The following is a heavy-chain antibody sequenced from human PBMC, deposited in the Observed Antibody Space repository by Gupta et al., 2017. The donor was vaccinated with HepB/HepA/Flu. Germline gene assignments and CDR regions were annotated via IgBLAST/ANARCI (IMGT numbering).Heavy chain of an antibody. CDR2: IYSGGST. V-gene: IGHV3-66*01. CDR1: GFTVSSNY. D-gene: IGHD1-26*01. Sequence: EVQLVESGGGLVQPGGSLRLSCAASGFTVSSNYMSWVRQAPGKGLEWVSVIYSGGSTYYADSVKGRFTISRDNSKNTLYLQMNSLRAEDTAVYYCARGYLYYYYGMDVWGQGTTVTVSS. CDR3: ARGYLYYYYGMDV. J-gene: IGHJ6*02.